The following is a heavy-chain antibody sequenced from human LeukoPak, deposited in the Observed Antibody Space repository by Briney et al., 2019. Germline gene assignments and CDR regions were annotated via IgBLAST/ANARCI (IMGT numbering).Heavy chain of an antibody. V-gene: IGHV4-39*01. CDR1: GGSISSSTYY. CDR2: IYYSGST. CDR3: ARHLRPFYGSAPFDY. D-gene: IGHD3-10*01. J-gene: IGHJ4*02. Sequence: PSETLSLTCTVSGGSISSSTYYWGWVRQPPGKGLEWIGSIYYSGSTYYNPSLKSRVTISVDTSKNHFSLKLSSVTAADTAVYYCARHLRPFYGSAPFDYWGQGTLVTVSS.